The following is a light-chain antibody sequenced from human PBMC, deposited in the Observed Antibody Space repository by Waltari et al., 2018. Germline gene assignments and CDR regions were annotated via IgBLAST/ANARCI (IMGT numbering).Light chain of an antibody. J-gene: IGLJ1*01. CDR3: SAWDDGLKVYV. V-gene: IGLV10-54*04. CDR1: GDTVGKHG. Sequence: QAGLTQPPSVSKGLAQTATLTCTGTGDTVGKHGATWLQQFRGHPPNPFSSRNDNRPSWISQRFSASKSGNTASLTITGLQPEDEADYYCSAWDDGLKVYVFGPGTKVTVL. CDR2: RND.